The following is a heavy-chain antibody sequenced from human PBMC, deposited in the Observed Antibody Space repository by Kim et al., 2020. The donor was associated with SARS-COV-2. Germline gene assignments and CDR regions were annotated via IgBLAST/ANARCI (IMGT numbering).Heavy chain of an antibody. CDR3: ARRRTTDYYYGMDV. J-gene: IGHJ6*02. D-gene: IGHD4-17*01. V-gene: IGHV5-10-1*01. CDR1: GYSFTSYW. Sequence: GESLKISCKGSGYSFTSYWISWVRQMPGKGLEWMGRIDPSDSYTNYSPSFQGHVTISADKSISTAYLQWSSLKASDTAMYYCARRRTTDYYYGMDVRGQGTKGPVSS. CDR2: IDPSDSYT.